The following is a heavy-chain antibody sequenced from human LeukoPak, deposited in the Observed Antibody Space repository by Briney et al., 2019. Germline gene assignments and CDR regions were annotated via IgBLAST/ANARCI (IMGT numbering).Heavy chain of an antibody. V-gene: IGHV1-2*02. Sequence: ASVKVSCKASGYTFTGYYMHWVRQAPGQGLEWMGWINPNSGGTNYAQKFQGRVTMTRDTSISTAYMELSRLRSDDTAVYYCARDRPLDSSSWCFWFDPWGQGTLVTVSS. D-gene: IGHD6-13*01. CDR1: GYTFTGYY. CDR2: INPNSGGT. J-gene: IGHJ5*02. CDR3: ARDRPLDSSSWCFWFDP.